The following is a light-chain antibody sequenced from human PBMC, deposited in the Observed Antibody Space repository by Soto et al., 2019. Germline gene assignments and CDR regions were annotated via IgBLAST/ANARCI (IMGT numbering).Light chain of an antibody. CDR3: QSYDSSLSGWV. CDR2: GNS. CDR1: SSNFGAGYD. V-gene: IGLV1-40*01. Sequence: QSVLTQPPSVSGAPGQRVTISCTGSSSNFGAGYDVHWYQQLPRTAPKLLIYGNSNRPSGVPDRFSGSKSGTSASLAITGLQAEDEADYYCQSYDSSLSGWVFGGGTKLTVL. J-gene: IGLJ3*02.